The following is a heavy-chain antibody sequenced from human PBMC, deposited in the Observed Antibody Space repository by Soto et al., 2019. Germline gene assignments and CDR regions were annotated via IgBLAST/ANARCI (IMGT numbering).Heavy chain of an antibody. CDR1: GFTFSSYE. J-gene: IGHJ6*02. V-gene: IGHV3-48*03. D-gene: IGHD3-16*01. CDR3: ARVADYVWGSYPKMYGMDV. Sequence: GGSLRLSCAASGFTFSSYEMNWVRQAPGKGLEWVSYISSSGSTIYCADSVKGRFTISRDNAENSLYLQMNSLRAEDTAVYYCARVADYVWGSYPKMYGMDVWGQGTTVTVSS. CDR2: ISSSGSTI.